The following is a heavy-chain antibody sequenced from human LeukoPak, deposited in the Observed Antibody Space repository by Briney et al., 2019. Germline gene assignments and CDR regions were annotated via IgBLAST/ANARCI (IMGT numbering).Heavy chain of an antibody. CDR1: GGSISRGDYY. J-gene: IGHJ4*02. D-gene: IGHD3-22*01. V-gene: IGHV4-30-4*01. Sequence: SQTLSLTCTFSGGSISRGDYYWLWTRQPPGKALEGIGYFNYSGSTYYTPSLKSRFIISVDTSRNQFYLKLSSVTAADTAVYYCARASDYYYGSGYYRPFDYWGQGTLVTVSS. CDR2: FNYSGST. CDR3: ARASDYYYGSGYYRPFDY.